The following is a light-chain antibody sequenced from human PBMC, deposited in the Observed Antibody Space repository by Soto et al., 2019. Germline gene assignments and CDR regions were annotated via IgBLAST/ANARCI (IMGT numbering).Light chain of an antibody. CDR1: QSVSSSY. V-gene: IGKV3-20*01. J-gene: IGKJ2*01. CDR2: GAS. Sequence: EIVLTQSPGTLSLSPGARATLSCRASQSVSSSYLAWYQQKPGQAPRLLIYGASSRATGIPDRFSGSGSGTDFTLTISRLEPEDFGVYYCQQYGSSLYTFGQGTKLEIK. CDR3: QQYGSSLYT.